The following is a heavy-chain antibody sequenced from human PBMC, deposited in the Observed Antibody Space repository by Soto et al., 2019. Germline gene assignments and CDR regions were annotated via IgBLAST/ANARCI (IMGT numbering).Heavy chain of an antibody. CDR3: ARAYFYYGMDV. Sequence: EVQLVESGGAWAQPGGSLRLSCAASGFIFSSYSINWVREAPGKGLEWLSYISGSSATIYYADSVKGRFTISRDNAQNSLYLQMNSLRAEDTAVYYCARAYFYYGMDVWGQGTTVTVSS. J-gene: IGHJ6*02. V-gene: IGHV3-48*01. CDR1: GFIFSSYS. CDR2: ISGSSATI.